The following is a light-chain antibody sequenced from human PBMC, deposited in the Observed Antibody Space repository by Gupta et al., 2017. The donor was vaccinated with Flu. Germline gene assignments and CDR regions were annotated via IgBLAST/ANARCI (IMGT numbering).Light chain of an antibody. V-gene: IGKV3-20*01. CDR3: QHYGSLLT. Sequence: PTTLSSSAGESALLSWRGSRSVSGYVAWYQQKPGQGPRLLIYDASTGATDIPDRFSGSGSGTDFTLTISRLEPEDFAVYYCQHYGSLLTFGGGTKVEIK. J-gene: IGKJ4*01. CDR1: RSVSGY. CDR2: DAS.